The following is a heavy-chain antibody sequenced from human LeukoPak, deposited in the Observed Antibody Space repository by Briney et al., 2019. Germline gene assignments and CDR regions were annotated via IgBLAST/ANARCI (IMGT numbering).Heavy chain of an antibody. CDR1: GGSISSYY. CDR2: IYYSGST. D-gene: IGHD1-26*01. V-gene: IGHV4-59*12. Sequence: SETLSLTCTVSGGSISSYYWSWIRQPPGKGLEWIGYIYYSGSTNYNPSLKSRVTISVDTSKNQFSLKLSSVTAADTAVYYCARDSMAPGASGSYPYFDYWGQGTLVTVSS. CDR3: ARDSMAPGASGSYPYFDY. J-gene: IGHJ4*02.